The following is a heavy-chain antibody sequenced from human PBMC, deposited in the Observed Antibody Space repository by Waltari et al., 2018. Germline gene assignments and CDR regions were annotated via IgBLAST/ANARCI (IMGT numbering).Heavy chain of an antibody. CDR2: IYHSGRT. D-gene: IGHD6-6*01. CDR1: GYSFSSGYY. V-gene: IGHV4-38-2*01. Sequence: QVQLQESGPGLVKPSETLSLTCAVSGYSFSSGYYWGWIRQPPGKGLEWIGSIYHSGRTYYNPSLKSRVTISVDTSKNQFSLKLSSVTAADTAVYYCARSLENPKYNWFDPWGQGTLVTVSS. CDR3: ARSLENPKYNWFDP. J-gene: IGHJ5*02.